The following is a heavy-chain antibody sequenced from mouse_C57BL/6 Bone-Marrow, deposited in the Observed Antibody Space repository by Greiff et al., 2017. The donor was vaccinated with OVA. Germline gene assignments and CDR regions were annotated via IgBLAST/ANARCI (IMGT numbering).Heavy chain of an antibody. D-gene: IGHD2-1*01. Sequence: QVQLQQPGAELVKPGASVKMSCKASGYTFTSYWITWVKPRPGQGLEWIGDIYPGSGSNNYNEKFKSKATLTVDTSSSTAYMQLSSLTSEDSAVYYCARGGIYYCNYLYFDYWGQGTTLTVSS. J-gene: IGHJ2*01. V-gene: IGHV1-55*01. CDR1: GYTFTSYW. CDR2: IYPGSGSN. CDR3: ARGGIYYCNYLYFDY.